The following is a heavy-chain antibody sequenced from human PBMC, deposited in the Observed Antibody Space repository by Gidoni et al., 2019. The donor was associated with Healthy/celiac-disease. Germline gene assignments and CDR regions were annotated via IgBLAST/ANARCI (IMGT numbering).Heavy chain of an antibody. D-gene: IGHD3-16*01. J-gene: IGHJ6*02. Sequence: QLQLVESGGGVVQHGRSLRLAWSASGFTFCSYAMHWVRQAPGKGLEWVAVISYDGSNKYYADSVKGRFTISRDNSKNTLYLQMNSLRAEDTAVYYCARGGTDLYYYYGMDVWGQGTTVTVSS. CDR2: ISYDGSNK. CDR1: GFTFCSYA. CDR3: ARGGTDLYYYYGMDV. V-gene: IGHV3-30*01.